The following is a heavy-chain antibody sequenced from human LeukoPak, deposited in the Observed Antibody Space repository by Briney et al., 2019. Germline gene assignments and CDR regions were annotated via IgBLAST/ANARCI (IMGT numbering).Heavy chain of an antibody. V-gene: IGHV3-33*08. CDR1: GFTFSSYA. J-gene: IGHJ4*02. CDR3: VRDRGALQYFDY. D-gene: IGHD2/OR15-2a*01. CDR2: IWYDGSNK. Sequence: GRSLRLSCAASGFTFSSYAMHWVRQAPGKGLEWVAIIWYDGSNKYYAASVNGRFTISRDNSKNTLYLQMNSLRDDDTAVYYCVRDRGALQYFDYWGQGTLVTVSS.